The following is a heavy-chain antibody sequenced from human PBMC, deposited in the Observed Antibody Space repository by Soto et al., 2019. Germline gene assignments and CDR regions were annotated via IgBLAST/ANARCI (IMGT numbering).Heavy chain of an antibody. D-gene: IGHD4-17*01. CDR2: IIPIFGTA. V-gene: IGHV1-69*01. CDR3: STTVNGYRPYYYYYYGMDV. Sequence: QVQLVQSGAEVKKPGSSVKVSCKASGGTFSSYAISWVRQAPGQGLEWMGGIIPIFGTANYAQKFQGRVTITADESTSTAYMELSSLRSEDTAVYYCSTTVNGYRPYYYYYYGMDVWGQGTTVTVSS. J-gene: IGHJ6*02. CDR1: GGTFSSYA.